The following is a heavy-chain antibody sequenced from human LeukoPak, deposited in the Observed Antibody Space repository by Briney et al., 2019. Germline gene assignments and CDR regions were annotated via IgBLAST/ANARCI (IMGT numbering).Heavy chain of an antibody. V-gene: IGHV4-34*01. Sequence: SETLSLTCAVYGGSFSGYYWSWIRQPPGKGLEWIGEINHSGSTNYNPSLKSRVTISVDTSKNQFSLKLSSATAADTAVYYCARDKSADVWGQGTTVTVSS. J-gene: IGHJ6*02. CDR2: INHSGST. CDR1: GGSFSGYY. CDR3: ARDKSADV.